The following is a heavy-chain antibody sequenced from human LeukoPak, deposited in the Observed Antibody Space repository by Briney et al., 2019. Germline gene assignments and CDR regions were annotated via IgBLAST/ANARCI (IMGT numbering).Heavy chain of an antibody. D-gene: IGHD6-13*01. CDR2: ISDSGGST. V-gene: IGHV3-64*04. CDR3: AKDPGSRWYGYFDY. Sequence: GGSLRLSCSASGFPFSSYAMHWVRQAPGKALEYVSAISDSGGSTYYADSVKGRFTISRDNSKNTLFLQMNSLRAEDTAVYYCAKDPGSRWYGYFDYWGQGTLVTVSS. CDR1: GFPFSSYA. J-gene: IGHJ4*02.